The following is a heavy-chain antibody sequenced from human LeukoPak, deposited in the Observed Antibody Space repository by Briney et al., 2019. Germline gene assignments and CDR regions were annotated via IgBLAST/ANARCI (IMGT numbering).Heavy chain of an antibody. J-gene: IGHJ4*02. V-gene: IGHV1-24*01. Sequence: ASVKVSCKVSGYTLTELSMHWVRQAPGKGLEWMGGFDPEDGETIYAQKFQGRVTMTEDTSTDTAYMELSSLRSDDTAVYYCASAYIAARPLDYWGQGTLVTVSS. CDR1: GYTLTELS. D-gene: IGHD6-6*01. CDR3: ASAYIAARPLDY. CDR2: FDPEDGET.